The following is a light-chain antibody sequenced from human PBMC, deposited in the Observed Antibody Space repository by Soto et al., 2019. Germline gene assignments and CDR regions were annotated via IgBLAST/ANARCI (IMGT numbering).Light chain of an antibody. CDR1: QSISSW. J-gene: IGKJ4*01. CDR2: DDS. V-gene: IGKV1-5*01. Sequence: DLQMTQSPSTLSSSLGDSVTITCRASQSISSWLAWYQQKPGKAPKILIYDDSSLKSGVPERLSGSGSGTDFNLTISRLQPEDFATYYCQQANSFPLTFGGGTKVDIK. CDR3: QQANSFPLT.